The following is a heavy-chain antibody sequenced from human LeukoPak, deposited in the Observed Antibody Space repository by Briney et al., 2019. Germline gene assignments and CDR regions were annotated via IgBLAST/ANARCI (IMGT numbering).Heavy chain of an antibody. CDR3: SKDPPISAAGPRYSDR. CDR2: INSGGNT. Sequence: GGSLRLSCAASGFTVSTNYMSWVRQAPGKGLEWVSTINSGGNTYYADSMKGRFTISRDNSKNTLFLQMNSLRVEDTGVYYCSKDPPISAAGPRYSDRWGQGTLVTVSS. D-gene: IGHD6-13*01. J-gene: IGHJ4*02. CDR1: GFTVSTNY. V-gene: IGHV3-53*01.